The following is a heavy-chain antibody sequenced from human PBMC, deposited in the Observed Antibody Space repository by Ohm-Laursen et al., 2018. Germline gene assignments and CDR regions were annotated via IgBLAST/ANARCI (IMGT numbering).Heavy chain of an antibody. CDR2: ISGSGGST. D-gene: IGHD3-22*01. CDR1: GFTFSSYA. Sequence: SLRLSCAASGFTFSSYAMSWVRQAPGKGLEWVSAISGSGGSTYYADSVKGRFTISRDNSKNTLYLQMNSLRAEDTAVYYCAKDRSYDSSGYYPYDAFDIWGQGTMVTVSS. CDR3: AKDRSYDSSGYYPYDAFDI. V-gene: IGHV3-23*01. J-gene: IGHJ3*02.